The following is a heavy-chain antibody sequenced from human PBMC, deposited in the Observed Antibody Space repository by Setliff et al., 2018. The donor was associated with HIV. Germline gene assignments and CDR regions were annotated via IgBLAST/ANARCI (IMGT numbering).Heavy chain of an antibody. V-gene: IGHV1-18*01. J-gene: IGHJ6*03. D-gene: IGHD3-22*01. CDR3: ARVSYDSSGYYFNQVGNYYYYYMDV. Sequence: ASVKVSCKASGYTFTSYGIRWVRQAPGQGLEWMGWISAYNGNTNYAQKLQGRVTMTTDTSTSTAYMELRSLRSDDTDVGYCARVSYDSSGYYFNQVGNYYYYYMDVWGKGTTVTVSS. CDR1: GYTFTSYG. CDR2: ISAYNGNT.